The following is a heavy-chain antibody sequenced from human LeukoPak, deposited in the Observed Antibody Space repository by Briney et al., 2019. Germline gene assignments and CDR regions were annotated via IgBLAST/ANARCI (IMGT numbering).Heavy chain of an antibody. CDR2: IDYSGST. CDR1: GGSISSSSYY. Sequence: SETLSLTCTVSGGSISSSSYYWGWIRQPPGKGLEWIGRIDYSGSTYYNPALKSRVTISVNTSKNQFSLKLSSVTAADTAVYYCARSDPYCSSTSCSFQHWGQGTLVTVSS. D-gene: IGHD2-2*01. J-gene: IGHJ1*01. CDR3: ARSDPYCSSTSCSFQH. V-gene: IGHV4-39*07.